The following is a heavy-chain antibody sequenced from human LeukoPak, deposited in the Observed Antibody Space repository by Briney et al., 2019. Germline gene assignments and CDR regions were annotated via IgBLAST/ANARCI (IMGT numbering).Heavy chain of an antibody. CDR3: ARGEANYWYFDL. V-gene: IGHV1-8*01. CDR1: GYTFTSYD. Sequence: GASVKVSCKASGYTFTSYDINWVRQAPGQGLEWMGWMNPNSGNTGYAQKFQGRVTMTRNTSISTAYMELSSLRSEDTAVYYCARGEANYWYFDLWGRGTLVTVSS. D-gene: IGHD1-26*01. J-gene: IGHJ2*01. CDR2: MNPNSGNT.